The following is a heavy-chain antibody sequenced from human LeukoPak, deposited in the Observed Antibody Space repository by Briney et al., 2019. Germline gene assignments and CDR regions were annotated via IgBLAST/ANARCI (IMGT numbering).Heavy chain of an antibody. D-gene: IGHD3-22*01. CDR1: GGSFSGYY. Sequence: PSETLSLTCAVYGGSFSGYYWSWIRQPPGKGLEWIGEINHSGGTNYNPSIKSRVTISVDTSKNQFSLKLSSVTAADTAVYYCAGGHDSSGYYRNDYWGQGTLVTVSS. CDR3: AGGHDSSGYYRNDY. CDR2: INHSGGT. V-gene: IGHV4-34*01. J-gene: IGHJ4*02.